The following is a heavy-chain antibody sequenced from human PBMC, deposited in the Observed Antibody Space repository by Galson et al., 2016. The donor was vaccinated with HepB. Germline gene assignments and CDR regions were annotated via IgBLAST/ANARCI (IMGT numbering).Heavy chain of an antibody. CDR2: IYHSGSS. CDR1: GGSIGNTIYY. V-gene: IGHV4-39*01. Sequence: ETLSLTCTVSGGSIGNTIYYWGWIRQPPGKGLEWIGSIYHSGSSYYNPSLKSRVTISVDTSKNQFSLKLSSMTAADTAGYYWASHKGWCYQNFDYWGQGNLVTVSS. CDR3: ASHKGWCYQNFDY. D-gene: IGHD4/OR15-4a*01. J-gene: IGHJ4*02.